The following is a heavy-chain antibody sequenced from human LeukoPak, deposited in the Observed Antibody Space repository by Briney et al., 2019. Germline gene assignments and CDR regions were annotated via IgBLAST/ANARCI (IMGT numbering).Heavy chain of an antibody. Sequence: GESLKISCKGSEYIFTTYWIDWVRQMPGKGLEWMGSIYPGDSDTRYSPSFQGQVTISADKSISTAYLQWSSLKASDSAMYYCARPNGVGPAAQYYFDYWGQGTLVTAPS. CDR2: IYPGDSDT. CDR3: ARPNGVGPAAQYYFDY. J-gene: IGHJ4*02. V-gene: IGHV5-51*01. CDR1: EYIFTTYW. D-gene: IGHD2-2*01.